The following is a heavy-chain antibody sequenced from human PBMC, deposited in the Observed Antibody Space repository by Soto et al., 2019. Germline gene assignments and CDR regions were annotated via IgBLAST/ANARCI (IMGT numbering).Heavy chain of an antibody. CDR3: ARGPDIYVGYFDD. CDR2: IYYSGST. D-gene: IGHD2-15*01. CDR1: GGSISSGGYY. V-gene: IGHV4-31*03. J-gene: IGHJ4*02. Sequence: QVQLQESGPGLVKPSQTLSLTCTVSGGSISSGGYYWSXIRQXPXKGLEWIGYIYYSGSTYYNPSLKSRVTISVDTSKNQFSLKLSSVTAADTAVYYCARGPDIYVGYFDDWGQGTLVTVSS.